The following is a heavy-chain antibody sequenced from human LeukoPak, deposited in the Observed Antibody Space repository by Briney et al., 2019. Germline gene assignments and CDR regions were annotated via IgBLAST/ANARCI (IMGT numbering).Heavy chain of an antibody. Sequence: PSQTLSLTCTVSGGSISSGGYYWNWIRQHPGKGLEWIGYIYYSGSTYYNPSLKSRVTISVDTSKNQFSLKLSSVTAADTAVYYCARGTIAMAGILDCWGQGTLVTVSS. V-gene: IGHV4-31*03. J-gene: IGHJ4*02. CDR1: GGSISSGGYY. D-gene: IGHD6-19*01. CDR3: ARGTIAMAGILDC. CDR2: IYYSGST.